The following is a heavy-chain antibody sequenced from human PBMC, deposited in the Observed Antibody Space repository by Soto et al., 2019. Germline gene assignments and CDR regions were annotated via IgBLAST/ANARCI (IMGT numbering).Heavy chain of an antibody. D-gene: IGHD2-2*01. Sequence: GGSLRLSCVASGFTFSTYSMNWVRQAPGKGLEWVSYISWSGPTIYYADSVKGRFTISRDNAKNSLYLQMNGLRDEDTAVYYCGREMPTNSQIDYWGQRTLVTVSS. CDR1: GFTFSTYS. CDR3: GREMPTNSQIDY. V-gene: IGHV3-48*02. CDR2: ISWSGPTI. J-gene: IGHJ4*02.